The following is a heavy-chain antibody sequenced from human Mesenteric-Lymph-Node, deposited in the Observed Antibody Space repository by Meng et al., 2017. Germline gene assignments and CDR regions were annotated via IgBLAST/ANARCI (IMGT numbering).Heavy chain of an antibody. J-gene: IGHJ4*02. V-gene: IGHV4-30-4*01. Sequence: QAQLQESRPGLVKPSQPLSLTCTVSGGSISSGDYYWSWIRQPPGKGLEWIGYIYNSGSTYYNPSLKSRVTISVDTSKNQFSLKLRFVTAADTAVYYCAREGRSHQVGVSVYWGQGNLVTVSS. CDR2: IYNSGST. D-gene: IGHD2-21*01. CDR3: AREGRSHQVGVSVY. CDR1: GGSISSGDYY.